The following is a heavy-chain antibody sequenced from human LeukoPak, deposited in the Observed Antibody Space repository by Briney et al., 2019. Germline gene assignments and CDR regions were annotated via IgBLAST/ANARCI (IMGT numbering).Heavy chain of an antibody. Sequence: GGSLRLSCADSGFTFRSYSMNWVRQAPGKGLEWVSSISSSSKYIYYADSVKGRFTISRDNAKNSLYLQMNSLRAEDTATYYCARGLVPAAVEFDYWGQGTLVTVSS. D-gene: IGHD2-2*01. CDR3: ARGLVPAAVEFDY. CDR1: GFTFRSYS. CDR2: ISSSSKYI. J-gene: IGHJ4*02. V-gene: IGHV3-21*01.